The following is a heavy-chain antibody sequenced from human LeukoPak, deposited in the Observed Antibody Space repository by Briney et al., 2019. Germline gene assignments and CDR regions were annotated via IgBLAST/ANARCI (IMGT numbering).Heavy chain of an antibody. Sequence: GASVKVSCKASGGTSNSHVISWVRQAPGQGLEWMGRIIPNLGTTNRAQNFQDRVTLTADKSTNTAYMELNSLTSDDTAVYYCATTNDGGGYQWGDFFDFWGQGTLVTVSS. J-gene: IGHJ4*02. CDR1: GGTSNSHV. D-gene: IGHD3-22*01. CDR3: ATTNDGGGYQWGDFFDF. CDR2: IIPNLGTT. V-gene: IGHV1-69*04.